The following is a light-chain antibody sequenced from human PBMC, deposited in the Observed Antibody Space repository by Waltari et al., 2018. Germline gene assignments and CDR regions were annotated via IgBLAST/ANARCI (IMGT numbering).Light chain of an antibody. V-gene: IGKV4-1*01. CDR3: QQYYSTPPT. Sequence: DIVMTQSPDSLAVSLGERATIKCKSSQSVLYSSNNKNYLAWFQQKPGQPPKLLLYWASTRESGVPDRFSGSESGTDFTLTISTLQAEDVAVYYCQQYYSTPPTFGQGTKVEIK. J-gene: IGKJ1*01. CDR2: WAS. CDR1: QSVLYSSNNKNY.